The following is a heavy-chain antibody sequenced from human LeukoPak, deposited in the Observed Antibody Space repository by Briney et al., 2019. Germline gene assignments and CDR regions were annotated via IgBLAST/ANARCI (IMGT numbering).Heavy chain of an antibody. CDR1: GFTFSTYW. CDR2: IKEDGSEK. J-gene: IGHJ4*02. D-gene: IGHD3-16*01. CDR3: ARDFKYYYLDY. Sequence: GGSLRLSCAGSGFTFSTYWMNWVRQAPGKGLEWVASIKEDGSEKYYVDSAKCRFTISRDSAKNSLYLQLNSLRAEDTAVYYCARDFKYYYLDYWGQGTLVTVSS. V-gene: IGHV3-7*01.